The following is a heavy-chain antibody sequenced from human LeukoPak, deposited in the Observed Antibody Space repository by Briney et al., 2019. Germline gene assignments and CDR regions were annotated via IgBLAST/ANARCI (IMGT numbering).Heavy chain of an antibody. V-gene: IGHV4-34*01. J-gene: IGHJ1*01. Sequence: SETLTLTCAVYGGSFSGYYWSWIRQPPGKGLEWIGEINHSGSTNYNPSLKSRLTISVDTSKNQFSLRLSSVTAADTAVYYCATLDSWLGFRHWGQGTLVTVSS. D-gene: IGHD6-19*01. CDR1: GGSFSGYY. CDR3: ATLDSWLGFRH. CDR2: INHSGST.